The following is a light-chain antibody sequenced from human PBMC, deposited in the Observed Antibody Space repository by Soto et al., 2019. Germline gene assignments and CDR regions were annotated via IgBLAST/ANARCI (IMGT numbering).Light chain of an antibody. V-gene: IGKV3-20*01. CDR3: QQYGDSPWT. CDR1: QVVNSGY. Sequence: DIMLTQSPGTLYLSTGERATLSCRASQVVNSGYLAWYQQRPGQAPRLLIYGASSRATGIPDRFSGSWSGTDFTLTISRLVPEDFAVYYCQQYGDSPWTFGQGTRLEIK. J-gene: IGKJ5*01. CDR2: GAS.